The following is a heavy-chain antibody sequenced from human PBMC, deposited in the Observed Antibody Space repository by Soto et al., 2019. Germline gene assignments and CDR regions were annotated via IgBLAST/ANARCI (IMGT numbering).Heavy chain of an antibody. CDR2: IYYSGST. CDR1: GGSISSGGYY. J-gene: IGHJ5*02. CDR3: ARVFSDSSSFFDP. D-gene: IGHD6-13*01. V-gene: IGHV4-31*03. Sequence: QVQLQESGPGLVKPSQTLSLTCTVSGGSISSGGYYLSWIRQHPGKGLEGIGYIYYSGSTYYNPSLKSRVTISVDTSKNQFSLKLSSVTAADTAVYYCARVFSDSSSFFDPWGQGTLVTVSS.